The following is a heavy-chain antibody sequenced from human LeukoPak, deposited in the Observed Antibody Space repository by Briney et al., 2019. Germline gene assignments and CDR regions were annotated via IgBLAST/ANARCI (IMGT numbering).Heavy chain of an antibody. D-gene: IGHD3-16*02. CDR2: IWYDGSSK. V-gene: IGHV3-33*01. Sequence: PGRSLRLSCAAPGFTFSSYGMHWVRQAPGKGLEWVALIWYDGSSKHYADSVRGRFTISRDNSKSTLYLQMNSLRAEDTAVYYCARDFELSHWGQGTLVTVSS. CDR1: GFTFSSYG. CDR3: ARDFELSH. J-gene: IGHJ4*02.